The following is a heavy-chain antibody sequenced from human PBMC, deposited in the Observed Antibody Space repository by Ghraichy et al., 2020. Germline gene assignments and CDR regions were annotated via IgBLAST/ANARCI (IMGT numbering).Heavy chain of an antibody. Sequence: SVKVSCKASGGTFSSYAISWVRLAPGQGLEWMGGIIPIFGTANYAQKFQGRVTITADESTSTAYMELSSLRSEDTAVYYCARETHYYDSSGYYFGYWGQGTLVT. CDR3: ARETHYYDSSGYYFGY. D-gene: IGHD3-22*01. CDR1: GGTFSSYA. CDR2: IIPIFGTA. V-gene: IGHV1-69*13. J-gene: IGHJ4*02.